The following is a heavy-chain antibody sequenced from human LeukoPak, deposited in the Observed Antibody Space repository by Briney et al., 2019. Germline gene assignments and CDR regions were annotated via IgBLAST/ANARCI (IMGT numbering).Heavy chain of an antibody. D-gene: IGHD4-17*01. J-gene: IGHJ4*02. CDR2: INHSGST. V-gene: IGHV4-34*01. CDR1: GGSFRGYY. CDR3: ARASFIYGDYDDY. Sequence: SETLSLTCAVYGGSFRGYYWSWIRQPPGKGLEWIGEINHSGSTNYNPSLKSRVTISVDTSKNQFSLKLSSVTAADTTVYYCARASFIYGDYDDYWGQGTLVTVSS.